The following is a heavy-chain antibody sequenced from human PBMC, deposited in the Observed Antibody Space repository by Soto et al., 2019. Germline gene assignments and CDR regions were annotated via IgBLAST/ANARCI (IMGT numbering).Heavy chain of an antibody. D-gene: IGHD1-20*01. J-gene: IGHJ3*02. V-gene: IGHV1-3*01. CDR2: INAATGNS. CDR1: GYSLTSYA. CDR3: ARDFNWAFDI. Sequence: QVQVVQSGAEVKKPGASVKVSCKASGYSLTSYAMHWVRQAPGQRLEWMAWINAATGNSKYSQRFQERVTITRDTSASTAYMELSSLRSEDTAVYYCARDFNWAFDIWGQGTMVTVSS.